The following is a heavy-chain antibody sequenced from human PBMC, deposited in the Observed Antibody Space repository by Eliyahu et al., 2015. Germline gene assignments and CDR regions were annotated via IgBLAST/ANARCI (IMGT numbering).Heavy chain of an antibody. J-gene: IGHJ4*02. CDR2: ISRKSDSL. Sequence: EVQLVESGGGLVQPGRSLRLSCAASGFTFDDYAMHWVRQAPGKGLEWVSSISRKSDSLDYADSVKGRFTISRANAKNSVYLQMNSLRAEDTALYYCAKDRGFKLRDGVDYWGQGTLVTVSS. D-gene: IGHD2-21*01. CDR3: AKDRGFKLRDGVDY. CDR1: GFTFDDYA. V-gene: IGHV3-9*01.